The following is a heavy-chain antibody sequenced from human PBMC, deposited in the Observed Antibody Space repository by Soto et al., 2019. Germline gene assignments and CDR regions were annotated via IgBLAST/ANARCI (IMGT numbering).Heavy chain of an antibody. J-gene: IGHJ2*01. V-gene: IGHV3-23*01. CDR1: GFTFSSYA. D-gene: IGHD6-13*01. CDR3: AKVPHGRRIAGDWYFDL. Sequence: EVQLLESGGGLVQPGGSLRLSCAASGFTFSSYAMSWVRQAPGKGLEWVSAISGSGGSTYYADSVKGRFTISRDNSKNTLYLQMNSLRAEDTAVYYCAKVPHGRRIAGDWYFDLWGRGTLVTVSS. CDR2: ISGSGGST.